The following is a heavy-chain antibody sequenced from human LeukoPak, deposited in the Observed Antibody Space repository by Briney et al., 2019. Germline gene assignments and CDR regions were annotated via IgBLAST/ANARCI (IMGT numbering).Heavy chain of an antibody. J-gene: IGHJ6*03. CDR3: TRNYDFWSGYYYYYMDV. CDR1: GFTFGDYA. Sequence: PGGSLRLSCTASGFTFGDYAMSWVRQAPGKGLEWVGFIRSKAYGGTTEYAVSVKGRFTISRDDSKSIAYLQMNSLKTEDTAVYYCTRNYDFWSGYYYYYMDVWGKGTTVTVSS. V-gene: IGHV3-49*04. CDR2: IRSKAYGGTT. D-gene: IGHD3-3*01.